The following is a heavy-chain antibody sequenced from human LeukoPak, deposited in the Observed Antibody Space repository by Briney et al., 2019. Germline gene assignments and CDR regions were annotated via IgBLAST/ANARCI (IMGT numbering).Heavy chain of an antibody. J-gene: IGHJ4*02. CDR2: ISYDGGNK. CDR1: GFTFSDYG. V-gene: IGHV3-30*18. Sequence: GGSLRLSCAASGFTFSDYGMHWVRQAPGKGLEWVALISYDGGNKFYADSVRDRFTISRDNSKNTLFLQMNSLRIEDTAVYYCAKVFEVRGARRPKDYWGQGTLVIVSS. CDR3: AKVFEVRGARRPKDY. D-gene: IGHD3-10*01.